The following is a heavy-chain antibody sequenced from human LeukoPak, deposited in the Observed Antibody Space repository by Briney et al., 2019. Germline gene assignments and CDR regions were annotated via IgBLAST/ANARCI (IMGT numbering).Heavy chain of an antibody. V-gene: IGHV3-64*01. Sequence: PGGSLRLSCAASGFTFSVSVMHWVRQAPGKGLEYVSVISSNGGSTSCANSVKGRFTISRDNSKNTLYLQTGSLRAEDMAVYYCARDLSGGGLDYWGQGTLVTVSS. CDR2: ISSNGGST. CDR1: GFTFSVSV. D-gene: IGHD3-10*01. CDR3: ARDLSGGGLDY. J-gene: IGHJ4*02.